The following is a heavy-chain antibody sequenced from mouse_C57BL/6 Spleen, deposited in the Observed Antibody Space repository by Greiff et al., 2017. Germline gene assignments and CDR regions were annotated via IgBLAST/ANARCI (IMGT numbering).Heavy chain of an antibody. V-gene: IGHV10-1*01. J-gene: IGHJ4*01. CDR1: GFSFNTYA. CDR3: VRHPIYYDYDEEGYYAMDY. D-gene: IGHD2-4*01. CDR2: IRSKSNNYAT. Sequence: EVQGVESGGGLVQPKGSLKLSCAASGFSFNTYAMNWVRQAPGKGLEWVARIRSKSNNYATYYADSVKDRFTISRDDSESMLYLQMNNLKTEDTAMYYCVRHPIYYDYDEEGYYAMDYWGQGTSVTVSS.